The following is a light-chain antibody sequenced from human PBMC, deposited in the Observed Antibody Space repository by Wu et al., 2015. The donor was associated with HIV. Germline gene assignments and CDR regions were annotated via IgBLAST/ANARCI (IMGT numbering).Light chain of an antibody. J-gene: IGKJ1*01. CDR1: RILVPL. V-gene: IGKV1-5*03. CDR3: QQYNALCT. Sequence: SASVEDRGYHHLSGRVRILVPLGLVPTKRPGKAPKLLXXKASSLXTGVPARFGGSGSGTAFTLTITGLQPDDFATYYCQQYNALCTFGQGTKVEV. CDR2: KAS.